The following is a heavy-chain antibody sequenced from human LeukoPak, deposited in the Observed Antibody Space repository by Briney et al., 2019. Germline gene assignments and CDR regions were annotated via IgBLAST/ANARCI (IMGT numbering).Heavy chain of an antibody. V-gene: IGHV3-49*04. Sequence: GGSLRLSCITSGFTFGDYGLSWVRQAPGKGLEWVGFIRSEAYGATTEYAASLKDRFTISRDDSKSIAYLQVNSLKTEDTAVYYCTRILLKWELPGSDAFDIWGEGTMVTVSS. CDR3: TRILLKWELPGSDAFDI. CDR2: IRSEAYGATT. CDR1: GFTFGDYG. J-gene: IGHJ3*02. D-gene: IGHD1-26*01.